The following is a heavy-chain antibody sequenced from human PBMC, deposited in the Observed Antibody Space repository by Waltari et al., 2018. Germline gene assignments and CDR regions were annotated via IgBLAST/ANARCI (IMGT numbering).Heavy chain of an antibody. J-gene: IGHJ4*02. Sequence: QAQLVQSGAEVKKPGASVTVSCQASGYPFTGFFIHWVRQAPGQGPGGNGRVNGNTGGTKYAQKFQGRVTMTRDTSINTAYLELNSLGYDDTAVYFCARARDFWTGYYSTWGQGTLVTVSS. V-gene: IGHV1-2*06. CDR3: ARARDFWTGYYST. CDR2: VNGNTGGT. CDR1: GYPFTGFF. D-gene: IGHD3-3*01.